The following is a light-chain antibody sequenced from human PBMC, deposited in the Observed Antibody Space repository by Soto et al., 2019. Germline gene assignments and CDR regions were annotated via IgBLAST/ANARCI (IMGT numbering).Light chain of an antibody. V-gene: IGKV3-15*01. CDR1: QSVSSN. CDR2: VAS. J-gene: IGKJ4*01. Sequence: EIVMTQSPATLSVSPGERATLSCRASQSVSSNLAWYQQKPGQTPKLLIYVASTMATGIPARFSGGGSGTAFTLTISSLHSEDFAVYYCQQYNVWPLTFGGGTKVEFK. CDR3: QQYNVWPLT.